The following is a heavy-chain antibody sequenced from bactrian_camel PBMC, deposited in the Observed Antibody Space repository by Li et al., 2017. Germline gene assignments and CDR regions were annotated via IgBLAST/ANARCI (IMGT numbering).Heavy chain of an antibody. Sequence: HVQLVESGGGSVQAGGSLRLSCVVSGYTKRRYCMGWFRQAPGKEREGVAVTDSDGTTRYADSVQGRFTISKDNAENTLYLQMNRLKPEDTAMYYCAVEGDGAYCVPGALVFGVWDQGTQVTVS. D-gene: IGHD1*01. J-gene: IGHJ4*01. V-gene: IGHV3S26*01. CDR2: TDSDGTT. CDR1: GYTKRRYC. CDR3: AVEGDGAYCVPGALVFGV.